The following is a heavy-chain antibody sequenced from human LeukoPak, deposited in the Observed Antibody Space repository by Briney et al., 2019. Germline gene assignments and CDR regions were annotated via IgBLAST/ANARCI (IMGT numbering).Heavy chain of an antibody. J-gene: IGHJ4*02. CDR1: GFTFSSYG. CDR2: ISYDGSNK. D-gene: IGHD5-24*01. V-gene: IGHV3-30*18. CDR3: AKGEDGYNFDY. Sequence: GRSLRLSCAASGFTFSSYGMHWVRQAPGKGLEWVAVISYDGSNKYYADSVKGRFTISRDNSKNTLYLQMNSLRAGDTAVYYCAKGEDGYNFDYWGQGALVTVSS.